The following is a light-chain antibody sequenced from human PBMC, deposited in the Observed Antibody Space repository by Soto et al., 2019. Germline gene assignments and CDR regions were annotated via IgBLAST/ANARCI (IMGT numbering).Light chain of an antibody. V-gene: IGKV1-27*01. J-gene: IGKJ2*02. CDR1: QGIRSY. CDR3: QRIYNAPPVAPCT. Sequence: DIQLTQSPSSLSASVGDRVTITCRVSQGIRSYLNWYRQKPGKVPKLLIYSASNLQSGVPSRFSGGGSGTDFTLTISSLQPEDVATHYGQRIYNAPPVAPCTFGQGTKLEIK. CDR2: SAS.